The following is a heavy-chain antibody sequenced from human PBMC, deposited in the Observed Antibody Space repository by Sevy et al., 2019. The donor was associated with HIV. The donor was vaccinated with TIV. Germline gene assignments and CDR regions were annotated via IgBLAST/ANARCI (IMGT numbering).Heavy chain of an antibody. CDR3: VRDLPPSATTVAHFDY. CDR1: GFTFSSYE. D-gene: IGHD4-17*01. V-gene: IGHV3-48*03. J-gene: IGHJ4*02. CDR2: ISNSGSDI. Sequence: GGSLRLSCVASGFTFSSYEMNWVRQAPGKGLEWVSYISNSGSDIHYSDSLRGRFTISRDNAKNSLFLQMNSLRAEDTAVYYCVRDLPPSATTVAHFDYWGQGTLVTVSS.